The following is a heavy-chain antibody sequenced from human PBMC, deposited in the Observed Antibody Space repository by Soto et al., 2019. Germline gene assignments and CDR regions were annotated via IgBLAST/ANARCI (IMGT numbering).Heavy chain of an antibody. CDR3: AREDSIIFFDVSDF. J-gene: IGHJ4*02. CDR1: GLYLNNYV. CDR2: VSKRDYT. D-gene: IGHD3-9*01. Sequence: SCRVPGLYLNNYVIIWVRQAPGQGPKWVSSVSKRDYTYYSDSVKGRFTISRDNAKNSVSLQMNSLRPEDTSVYYCAREDSIIFFDVSDFWGKGTLAT. V-gene: IGHV3-21*01.